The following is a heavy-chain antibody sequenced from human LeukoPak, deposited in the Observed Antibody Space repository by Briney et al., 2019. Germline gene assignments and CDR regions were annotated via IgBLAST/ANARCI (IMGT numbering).Heavy chain of an antibody. Sequence: SETLSLTCTVSGGSISSYYWSWIRQPPGKGLEWIGYIYYSGSTNYNPSLKSRVTISVDTSKNQFSLKLSSVTAADTAMYYCARHHPIGYFDYWGQGTLVTVSS. J-gene: IGHJ4*02. CDR2: IYYSGST. D-gene: IGHD3-22*01. V-gene: IGHV4-59*08. CDR3: ARHHPIGYFDY. CDR1: GGSISSYY.